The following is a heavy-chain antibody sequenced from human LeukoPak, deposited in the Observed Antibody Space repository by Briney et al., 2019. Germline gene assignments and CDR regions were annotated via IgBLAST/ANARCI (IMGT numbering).Heavy chain of an antibody. CDR1: GGSFSGYY. V-gene: IGHV4-34*01. CDR3: ARTHEDYYDSSGLFDY. Sequence: SETLSLTCAVYGGSFSGYYWSWIRQPPGKGLEWIGEINHSGSTNYNPSLKSRVTISVDTSKNQFSLKLSSVTAADTAVYYCARTHEDYYDSSGLFDYWGQGTLVTVSS. J-gene: IGHJ4*02. CDR2: INHSGST. D-gene: IGHD3-22*01.